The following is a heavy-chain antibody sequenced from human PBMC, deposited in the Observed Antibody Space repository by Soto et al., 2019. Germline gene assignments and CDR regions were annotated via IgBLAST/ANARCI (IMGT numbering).Heavy chain of an antibody. CDR2: IWYDGSNK. V-gene: IGHV3-33*01. CDR3: ARDPHDYGEAQAAPANTWYYYYYMDV. D-gene: IGHD4-17*01. CDR1: GFTFSSYG. J-gene: IGHJ6*03. Sequence: PGGSLRLSCAASGFTFSSYGMHWVRQAPGKGLEWVAVIWYDGSNKYYADSVKGRFTISRDNSKNTLYLQMNSLRAEDTAVYYCARDPHDYGEAQAAPANTWYYYYYMDVWGKGTTVTVSS.